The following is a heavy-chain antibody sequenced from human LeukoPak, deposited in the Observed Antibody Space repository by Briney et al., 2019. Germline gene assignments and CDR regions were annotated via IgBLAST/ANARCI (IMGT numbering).Heavy chain of an antibody. CDR1: GFTFSSYG. J-gene: IGHJ4*02. D-gene: IGHD1-26*01. Sequence: GGSLRLSCAASGFTFSSYGMHWVRQAPGKGLEWVAVIWYDGSDKFYADSVKGRFTISRDNSKNTLYLQMNSLRAEDTAVYYCARDSEWAYLLQYYFGYWGQGTLVTVSS. V-gene: IGHV3-33*01. CDR3: ARDSEWAYLLQYYFGY. CDR2: IWYDGSDK.